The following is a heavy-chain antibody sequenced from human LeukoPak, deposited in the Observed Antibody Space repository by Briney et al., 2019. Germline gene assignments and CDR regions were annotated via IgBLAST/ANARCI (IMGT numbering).Heavy chain of an antibody. D-gene: IGHD4-17*01. CDR2: IIPILGIA. CDR3: ARGGFMRVVPTVTSRGNAFDI. Sequence: ASVKVSCKASGGTFSSYAISWVRQAPGQGLEWMGRIIPILGIADYAQKSQGRVTITADKSTSTAYMELSSLRSEDTAVYYCARGGFMRVVPTVTSRGNAFDIWGQGTMVTVSS. CDR1: GGTFSSYA. J-gene: IGHJ3*02. V-gene: IGHV1-69*04.